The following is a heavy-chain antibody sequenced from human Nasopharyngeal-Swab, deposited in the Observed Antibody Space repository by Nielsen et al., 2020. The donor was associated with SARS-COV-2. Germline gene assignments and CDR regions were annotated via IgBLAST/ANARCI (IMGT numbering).Heavy chain of an antibody. CDR1: GYRFINYP. D-gene: IGHD6-6*01. CDR2: ITTANGNT. V-gene: IGHV1-3*04. CDR3: ARLVTSGHLDLDY. J-gene: IGHJ4*02. Sequence: ASVKVSCKAPGYRFINYPLHWVRQAHGRSLEWMGWITTANGNTRYAPKIQDRITLTRDPSANTAYLELSSLSSEDTAVYYCARLVTSGHLDLDYWGQGTLVTVSS.